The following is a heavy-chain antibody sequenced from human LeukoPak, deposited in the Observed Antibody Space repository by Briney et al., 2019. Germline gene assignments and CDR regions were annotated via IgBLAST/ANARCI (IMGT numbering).Heavy chain of an antibody. V-gene: IGHV1-2*06. D-gene: IGHD2-15*01. Sequence: ASVKVSCKASGYTFTGYYMHWVRQAPGQGLEWMGRINPNSGGTNYAQKFQGRVTMTRDTSISTAYMELSRLRSDDTAVYYCARGEDIVVVVAANEDNAYFDYWGQGTLVTVSS. J-gene: IGHJ4*02. CDR2: INPNSGGT. CDR1: GYTFTGYY. CDR3: ARGEDIVVVVAANEDNAYFDY.